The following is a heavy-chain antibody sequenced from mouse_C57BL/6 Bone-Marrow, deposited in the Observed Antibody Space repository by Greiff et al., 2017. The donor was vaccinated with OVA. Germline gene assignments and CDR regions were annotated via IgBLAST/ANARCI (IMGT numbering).Heavy chain of an antibody. V-gene: IGHV1-72*01. J-gene: IGHJ4*01. Sequence: QVHVKQPGAELVKPGASVKLSCKASGYTFTSYWMHWVKQRPGRGLEWIGRIDPNSGGTKYNEKFKSKATLTVDKPSSTAYMQLSSLTSEDSAVYYCARGLTGGFYAMDYWGQGTSVTVSS. D-gene: IGHD4-1*01. CDR2: IDPNSGGT. CDR1: GYTFTSYW. CDR3: ARGLTGGFYAMDY.